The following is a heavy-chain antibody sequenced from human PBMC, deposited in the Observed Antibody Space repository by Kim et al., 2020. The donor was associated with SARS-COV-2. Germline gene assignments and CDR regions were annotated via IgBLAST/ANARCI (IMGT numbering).Heavy chain of an antibody. CDR2: FDPEDGET. CDR3: ATGAATIPGWFDP. CDR1: GYTLTELS. Sequence: ASVNVSCNVSGYTLTELSMHWVRQAPGKGLEWMGGFDPEDGETIYAQKFQGRVTMTEDTSTDTAYMELSSLRSEDTAVYYCATGAATIPGWFDPWGQGTLVTVSS. D-gene: IGHD5-12*01. V-gene: IGHV1-24*01. J-gene: IGHJ5*02.